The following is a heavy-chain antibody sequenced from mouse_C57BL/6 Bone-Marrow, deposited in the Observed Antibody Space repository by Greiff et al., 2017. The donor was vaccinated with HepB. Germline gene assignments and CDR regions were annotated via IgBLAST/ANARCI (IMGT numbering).Heavy chain of an antibody. CDR2: ISYDGSN. V-gene: IGHV3-6*01. J-gene: IGHJ2*01. CDR3: ARDLSYYFDY. Sequence: DVKLQESGPGLVKPSQSLSLTCSVPGYSITSGYYWNWIRQFPGNKLEWMGYISYDGSNNYNPSLKNRISITRDTSKNQFFLKLNSVTTEDTATYYCARDLSYYFDYWGQGTTLTVSS. CDR1: GYSITSGYY.